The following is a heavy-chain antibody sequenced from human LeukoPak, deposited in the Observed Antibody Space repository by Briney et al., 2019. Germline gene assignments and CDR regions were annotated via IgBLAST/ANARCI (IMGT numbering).Heavy chain of an antibody. Sequence: SETLSLTCTVSGGSISSYYWTWIRQPPGKGLEWIGYIHYSGSSRSHPSLNSRVTMSVDTSKNQFSLKLSSVTAADTAVFYCARGAMGGANWFDPWGQGTLVTVSS. J-gene: IGHJ5*02. CDR2: IHYSGSS. V-gene: IGHV4-59*12. D-gene: IGHD5-18*01. CDR1: GGSISSYY. CDR3: ARGAMGGANWFDP.